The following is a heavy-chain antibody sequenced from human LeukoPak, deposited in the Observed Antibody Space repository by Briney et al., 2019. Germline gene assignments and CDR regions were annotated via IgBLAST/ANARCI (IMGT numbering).Heavy chain of an antibody. D-gene: IGHD3-9*01. V-gene: IGHV3-30*04. CDR3: GREGHYDILTGYSPVEYYSYFMAV. J-gene: IGHJ6*03. CDR1: GFTFSHYS. Sequence: PGGSLRLSCAASGFTFSHYSLHWVRQAPGKGLEWVGVISSDGNDKHHADSVKGRFTISRDNSRDTLYLEMSSLRPEDTAIYYCGREGHYDILTGYSPVEYYSYFMAVWGKGPTVTVSS. CDR2: ISSDGNDK.